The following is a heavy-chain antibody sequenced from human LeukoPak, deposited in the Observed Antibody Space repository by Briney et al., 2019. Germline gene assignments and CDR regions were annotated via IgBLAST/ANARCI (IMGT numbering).Heavy chain of an antibody. D-gene: IGHD6-19*01. CDR1: GYTFTGYY. Sequence: ASVKVSCKASGYTFTGYYMHWVRQAPGQGLEWMGLINPNSGGTNYAQKFQGRVTMTRDTSISTAYMELSTLNSDDTAVYYCARGADSSGPYYYYFMAVWGKGTTVTVSS. V-gene: IGHV1-2*02. CDR3: ARGADSSGPYYYYFMAV. J-gene: IGHJ6*03. CDR2: INPNSGGT.